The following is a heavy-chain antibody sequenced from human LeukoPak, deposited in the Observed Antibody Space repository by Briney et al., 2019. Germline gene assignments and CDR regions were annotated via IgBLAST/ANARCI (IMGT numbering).Heavy chain of an antibody. Sequence: SVKVSCKASGGTFSSYAISWVRQAPGHGLEWMGGIIPIFGTANYAQKFQGRVTITADESTSTAYMELSSLRSEDTAVYYCASALDSSGYYYVGHYWGQGTLVTVSS. CDR2: IIPIFGTA. CDR1: GGTFSSYA. D-gene: IGHD3-22*01. V-gene: IGHV1-69*01. J-gene: IGHJ4*02. CDR3: ASALDSSGYYYVGHY.